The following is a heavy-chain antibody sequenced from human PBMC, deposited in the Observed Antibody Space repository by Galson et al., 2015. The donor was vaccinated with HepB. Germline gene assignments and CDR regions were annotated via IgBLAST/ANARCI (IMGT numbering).Heavy chain of an antibody. V-gene: IGHV1-69*13. CDR2: IIPIFGTA. CDR3: ARPFRGIAARLWGGNSALDY. Sequence: SVKVSCKASGGTFSSYAISWVRQAPGQGLEWMGGIIPIFGTANYAQKFQGRVTITADESTSTAYMELSSLRSEDTAVYYCARPFRGIAARLWGGNSALDYWGQGTLVTVSS. CDR1: GGTFSSYA. D-gene: IGHD6-6*01. J-gene: IGHJ4*02.